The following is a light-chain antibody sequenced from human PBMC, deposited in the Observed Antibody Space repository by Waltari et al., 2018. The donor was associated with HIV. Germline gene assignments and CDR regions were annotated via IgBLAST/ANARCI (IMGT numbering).Light chain of an antibody. Sequence: SALTQPASLSGSPGHSISLSCSGTSSDLGPYTLVSWYQQFPGKAPKIIIYQVAARPSGVYARFCGSKSGKTASLTISGLQVEDEADYYCCSYAGKSAYVFGSGTKVTVL. V-gene: IGLV2-23*02. CDR1: SSDLGPYTL. J-gene: IGLJ1*01. CDR3: CSYAGKSAYV. CDR2: QVA.